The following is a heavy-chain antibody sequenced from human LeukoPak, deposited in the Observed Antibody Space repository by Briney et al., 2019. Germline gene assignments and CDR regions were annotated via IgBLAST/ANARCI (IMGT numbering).Heavy chain of an antibody. Sequence: PSETLSLTCSVSGDSISSGGFYWSWIRQHPGKGLEWIGCVYYSGSTYYNPSLKSRVTISVDTSKTQFSLKLNSVTAADTAVYYCARDTYDTSGYTFDYWGQGTLVTVSS. CDR2: VYYSGST. D-gene: IGHD3-22*01. CDR1: GDSISSGGFY. V-gene: IGHV4-31*03. CDR3: ARDTYDTSGYTFDY. J-gene: IGHJ4*02.